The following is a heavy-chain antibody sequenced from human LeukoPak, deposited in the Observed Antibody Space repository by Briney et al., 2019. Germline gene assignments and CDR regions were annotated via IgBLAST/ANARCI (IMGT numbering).Heavy chain of an antibody. CDR2: IFYSGST. CDR3: ARDNRYFDPGVYYYNGMDV. D-gene: IGHD3-9*01. Sequence: PSETLSLTCTVSGGSIGSTSYYWAWIRQPPGKGLEWIGTIFYSGSTYYNPSLKSRVTISVDTSKNQFSLKLSSVTAADTAVYYCARDNRYFDPGVYYYNGMDVWGQGTTVTVSS. V-gene: IGHV4-39*07. J-gene: IGHJ6*02. CDR1: GGSIGSTSYY.